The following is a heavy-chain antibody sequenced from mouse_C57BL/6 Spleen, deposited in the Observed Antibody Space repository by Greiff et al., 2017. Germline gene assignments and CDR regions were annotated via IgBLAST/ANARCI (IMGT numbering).Heavy chain of an antibody. J-gene: IGHJ4*01. CDR1: GYTFTSYW. Sequence: QVQLKQPGAELVRPGTSVKLSCKASGYTFTSYWMHWVKQRPGQGLEWIGVIDPSDSYTNYNQKFKGKATLTVDTSSSTAYMQLSSLTSEDSAVYYCARTSPNSNPMDYWGQGTSVTVSS. CDR2: IDPSDSYT. V-gene: IGHV1-59*01. D-gene: IGHD2-5*01. CDR3: ARTSPNSNPMDY.